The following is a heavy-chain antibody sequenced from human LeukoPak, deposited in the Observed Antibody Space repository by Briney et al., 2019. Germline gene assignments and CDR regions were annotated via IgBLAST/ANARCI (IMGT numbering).Heavy chain of an antibody. V-gene: IGHV3-49*04. CDR3: TRDRVGYSYDYSFDY. CDR2: IRSKTYGGTT. D-gene: IGHD5-18*01. Sequence: PGGSLRLSCRASGFTFGDYALTWVRQAPGKGLEWVGFIRSKTYGGTTEYAASVKGRFTISRDDSKSIAYLQMNSLKTEDTAVYYCTRDRVGYSYDYSFDYWGQGTLVTVSS. CDR1: GFTFGDYA. J-gene: IGHJ4*02.